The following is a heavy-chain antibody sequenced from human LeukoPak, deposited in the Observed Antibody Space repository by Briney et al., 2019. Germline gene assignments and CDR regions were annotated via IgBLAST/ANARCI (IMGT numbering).Heavy chain of an antibody. CDR1: GGSISSYY. Sequence: SETLSLTCTVSGGSISSYYWSWIRQPPGKGLEWIRYIYYSGSTNYNPSLKSRVTISVDTSKNQFSLKLSSVTAADTAVYYCARVRSGLLHWYFDLWGRGTLVTVSS. J-gene: IGHJ2*01. V-gene: IGHV4-59*01. CDR2: IYYSGST. CDR3: ARVRSGLLHWYFDL.